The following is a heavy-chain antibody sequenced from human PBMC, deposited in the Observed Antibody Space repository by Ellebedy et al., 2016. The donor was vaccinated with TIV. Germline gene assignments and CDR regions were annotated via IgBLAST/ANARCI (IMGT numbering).Heavy chain of an antibody. D-gene: IGHD3-16*02. CDR3: ARDRSKDGSHIWGNYRPRSFDH. J-gene: IGHJ4*02. Sequence: GESLKISCVASGFTFSDYYMSWIRQAPGTGLEWLSYISGNGSTIYYADSVKGRFTNSRDNAKNSLILQMSSLTAEDTAVYYCARDRSKDGSHIWGNYRPRSFDHWGQGTLVTVSA. CDR1: GFTFSDYY. CDR2: ISGNGSTI. V-gene: IGHV3-11*04.